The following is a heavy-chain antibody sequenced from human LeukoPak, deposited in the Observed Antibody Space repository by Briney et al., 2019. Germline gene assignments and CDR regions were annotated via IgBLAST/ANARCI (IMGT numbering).Heavy chain of an antibody. CDR3: VKEGIVRTTWHSFDY. J-gene: IGHJ4*02. D-gene: IGHD1-26*01. Sequence: AGGSLRLSCAASGFNFNDYAIHWVRQAPGKGREWVSGISWNSGSIGYSDSVKGRFTISRDNAKNSLYLQMNSLRAEDTALYFCVKEGIVRTTWHSFDYWGQGALVTVSS. V-gene: IGHV3-9*01. CDR2: ISWNSGSI. CDR1: GFNFNDYA.